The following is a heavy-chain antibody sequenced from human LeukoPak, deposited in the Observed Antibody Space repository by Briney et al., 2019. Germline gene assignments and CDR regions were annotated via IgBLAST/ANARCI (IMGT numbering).Heavy chain of an antibody. CDR1: GFTFSSYW. V-gene: IGHV3-7*01. D-gene: IGHD3-22*01. CDR2: INQDGSEK. CDR3: AIDEMYYYERSRYYSVDY. Sequence: GGSLRLSCAASGFTFSSYWMSWVRQAPGKGLEWVANINQDGSEKYYVGSVKGRFTVSRDNAKNSLYLQMNSLRAEDTAVYYCAIDEMYYYERSRYYSVDYCVQGTLVNVSS. J-gene: IGHJ4*02.